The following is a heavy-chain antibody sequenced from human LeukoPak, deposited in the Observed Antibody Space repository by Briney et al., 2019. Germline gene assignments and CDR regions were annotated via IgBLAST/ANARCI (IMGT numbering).Heavy chain of an antibody. V-gene: IGHV4-4*07. D-gene: IGHD5-18*01. CDR3: ARRGYSYGYLYYYYYYMDV. Sequence: SETLSLTCTVSGGSISSYYWSWIRQPAGKGLEWIGRIYTSGSTNYNPSLKSRVTMSVDTSKNQFSLKLSSVTAADTAVYYCARRGYSYGYLYYYYYYMDVWGKGTTVTVSS. CDR1: GGSISSYY. CDR2: IYTSGST. J-gene: IGHJ6*03.